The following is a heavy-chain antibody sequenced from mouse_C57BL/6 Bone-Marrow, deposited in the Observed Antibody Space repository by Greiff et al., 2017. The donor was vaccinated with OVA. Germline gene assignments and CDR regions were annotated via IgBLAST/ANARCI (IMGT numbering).Heavy chain of an antibody. D-gene: IGHD1-1*01. Sequence: DVQLMASWGGLVKPGGSLKLSCAASGFTFSDYGMHWVRQAPEKGLEWVAYISSGSSTIYYADTVKGRFTISRDNAKNTLFLQMTSLRSEDTAMYYCARGYYGSSYVGFHWYAMDYWGQGTSVTVSS. V-gene: IGHV5-17*01. CDR3: ARGYYGSSYVGFHWYAMDY. CDR1: GFTFSDYG. CDR2: ISSGSSTI. J-gene: IGHJ4*01.